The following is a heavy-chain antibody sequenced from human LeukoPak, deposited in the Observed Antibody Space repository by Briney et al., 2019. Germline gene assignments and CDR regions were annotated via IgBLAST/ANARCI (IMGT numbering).Heavy chain of an antibody. J-gene: IGHJ4*02. CDR3: ARERDYYDSSGYYHTYFDY. Sequence: GGSLRLSCAASGFTFSSYSMNWVRQAPGKGLEWVSSISSSSSYIYYADSVKGRFTISRDNAKNSPYLQMNSLRAEDTAVYYCARERDYYDSSGYYHTYFDYWGQGTLVTVSS. V-gene: IGHV3-21*01. CDR2: ISSSSSYI. D-gene: IGHD3-22*01. CDR1: GFTFSSYS.